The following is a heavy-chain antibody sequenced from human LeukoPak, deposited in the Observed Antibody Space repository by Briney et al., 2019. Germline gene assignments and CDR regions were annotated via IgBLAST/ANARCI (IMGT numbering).Heavy chain of an antibody. CDR1: GGTFSSYA. D-gene: IGHD3-10*01. Sequence: AVTVSCKASGGTFSSYAISWVRQAPGQGLEWMGGISPIFGTANYAQKFQGRVTITTDGSTSTAYMELSSLRSEDTAVYYCARASMTMVRGVNGNFDYWGQGTLVTVSS. V-gene: IGHV1-69*05. CDR3: ARASMTMVRGVNGNFDY. J-gene: IGHJ4*02. CDR2: ISPIFGTA.